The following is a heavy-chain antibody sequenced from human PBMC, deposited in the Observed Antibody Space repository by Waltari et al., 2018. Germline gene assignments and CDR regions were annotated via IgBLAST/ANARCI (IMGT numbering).Heavy chain of an antibody. CDR2: IYPGDSDT. CDR3: ARTARTPLYYYGMDV. J-gene: IGHJ6*02. V-gene: IGHV5-51*01. Sequence: YIGIIYPGDSDTRYSPSFQDQVTITADKSSSTAYLQWSSLKATDTAMYYCARTARTPLYYYGMDVWGQGTTVTVSS.